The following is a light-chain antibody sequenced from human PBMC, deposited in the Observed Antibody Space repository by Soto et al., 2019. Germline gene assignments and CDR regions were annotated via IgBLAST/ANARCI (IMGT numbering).Light chain of an antibody. CDR1: QNIHNH. J-gene: IGKJ4*01. CDR2: DAS. Sequence: EKLMSQSPATLSVSPGERVTLSCRASQNIHNHMSWFLQKPGQAPRLLIYDASSRATGIPDRFSGGGSGTDFTLTISRLEPEDFAVYYCQQFSSYPLTFGGGTKV. CDR3: QQFSSYPLT. V-gene: IGKV3-20*01.